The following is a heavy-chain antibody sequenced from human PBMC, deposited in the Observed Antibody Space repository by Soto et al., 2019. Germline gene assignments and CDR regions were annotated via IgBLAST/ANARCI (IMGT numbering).Heavy chain of an antibody. Sequence: GGSLRLSCAASGFTVSSNYMSWVRQAPGKGLEWVSVIYSGGSTYYADSVKGRFTISRDNSKNTLYLQMNSLRAEDTAVYYCARAAGIAVAGILPRFDYWGQGTLVTVSS. J-gene: IGHJ4*02. CDR2: IYSGGST. D-gene: IGHD6-19*01. CDR1: GFTVSSNY. CDR3: ARAAGIAVAGILPRFDY. V-gene: IGHV3-66*01.